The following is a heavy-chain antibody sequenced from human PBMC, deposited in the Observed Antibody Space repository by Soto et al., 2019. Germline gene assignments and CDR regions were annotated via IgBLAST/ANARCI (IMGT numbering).Heavy chain of an antibody. CDR2: ISGYGGST. D-gene: IGHD4-17*01. J-gene: IGHJ4*02. Sequence: EVQLLESGGGLVQPGGSLTVSCVASGFTFDAHPMSWVRLAPGKGLEWVSTISGYGGSTFYPDSLKGRFVISRDNSKNTLSLQINTLRAEDTAIYFCAKQRTTVTTSFDYGGRGTLVTVSS. V-gene: IGHV3-23*01. CDR1: GFTFDAHP. CDR3: AKQRTTVTTSFDY.